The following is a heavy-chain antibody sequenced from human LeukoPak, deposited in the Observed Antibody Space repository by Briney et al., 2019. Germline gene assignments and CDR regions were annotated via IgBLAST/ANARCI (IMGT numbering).Heavy chain of an antibody. CDR3: ASRNCTNGVCYQDY. J-gene: IGHJ4*02. V-gene: IGHV5-51*01. CDR2: IYPGGSDT. Sequence: GESLQISCQGSGYSSTSYWIGWVRQMPGKGLEWMGIIYPGGSDTRYSPSFQGQVTISADKSISTAYLQWSSLKASDTAMYYCASRNCTNGVCYQDYWGQGTLVTVSS. CDR1: GYSSTSYW. D-gene: IGHD2-8*01.